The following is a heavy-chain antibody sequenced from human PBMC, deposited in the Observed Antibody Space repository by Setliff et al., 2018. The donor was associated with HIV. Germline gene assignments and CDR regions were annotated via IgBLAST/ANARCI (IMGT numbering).Heavy chain of an antibody. CDR2: IYYSGNT. CDR3: ARSLVPSGYYYGRHAFDI. CDR1: GASIRGHY. Sequence: SETLSLTCSVSGASIRGHYWSWIRQSPGKGLEWIGNIYYSGNTNYNPSFKSRVTISVDTSKNQLSLRVNSVTAADTAVYYCARSLVPSGYYYGRHAFDIWGQGTKVTVS. J-gene: IGHJ3*02. D-gene: IGHD3-22*01. V-gene: IGHV4-59*08.